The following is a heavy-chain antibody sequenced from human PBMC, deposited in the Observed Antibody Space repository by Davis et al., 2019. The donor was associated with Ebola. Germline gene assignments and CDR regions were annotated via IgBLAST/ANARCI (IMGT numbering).Heavy chain of an antibody. J-gene: IGHJ3*02. D-gene: IGHD6-19*01. CDR1: GFTVSSNY. Sequence: GGSLRLSCAASGFTVSSNYMSWVRQAPGKGLEWVSVIYSGGSTYYADSVKGRFTISRDNSKNTLYLQMNSLRAEDTAVYYCASQKIAVAGWGAFDIWGQGTMVTVSS. V-gene: IGHV3-53*01. CDR2: IYSGGST. CDR3: ASQKIAVAGWGAFDI.